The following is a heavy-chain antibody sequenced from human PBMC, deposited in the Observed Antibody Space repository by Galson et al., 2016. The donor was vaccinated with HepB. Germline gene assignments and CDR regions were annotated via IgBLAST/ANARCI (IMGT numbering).Heavy chain of an antibody. D-gene: IGHD3-16*02. CDR3: AKDMGTYRPYYFDC. CDR2: ISGSGGST. Sequence: SLRLSCAASGFTFTNYAMSWIRQAPGKGLEWVSLISGSGGSTYYAASLKGRVTISRDKSKNTLYLQMNSLRAEDTATYYCAKDMGTYRPYYFDCWGQGTLVTVSS. CDR1: GFTFTNYA. V-gene: IGHV3-23*01. J-gene: IGHJ4*02.